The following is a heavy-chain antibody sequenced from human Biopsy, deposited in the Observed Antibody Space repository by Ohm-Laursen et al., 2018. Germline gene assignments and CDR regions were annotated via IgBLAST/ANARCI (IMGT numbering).Heavy chain of an antibody. CDR1: GDSIARYY. V-gene: IGHV4-59*08. Sequence: GTLSLTCTVSGDSIARYYWTWIRQSPGKGLEWIGYIYYSGIINYNPSLKSRVTISLDTSKNQFSLKLSSVTAADTAVYYCASMPAAIHEPNYTYYGMHVWGQGTTVTVSS. CDR3: ASMPAAIHEPNYTYYGMHV. CDR2: IYYSGII. D-gene: IGHD2-2*02. J-gene: IGHJ6*02.